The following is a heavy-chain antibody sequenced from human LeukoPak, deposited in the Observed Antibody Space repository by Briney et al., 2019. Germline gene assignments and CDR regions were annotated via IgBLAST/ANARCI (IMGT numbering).Heavy chain of an antibody. CDR2: ISDDGSEK. D-gene: IGHD6-19*01. CDR1: GFTFSRYA. V-gene: IGHV3-7*01. J-gene: IGHJ4*02. CDR3: ARDREQWLVLYPYYFDY. Sequence: AGGSLRLSCAASGFTFSRYAMSWVRQAPGKGLEWVATISDDGSEKRYVDSVKGRFSVSRDNAKNSLYLQMNSLRAEDTAVYYCARDREQWLVLYPYYFDYWGQGTLVTVSS.